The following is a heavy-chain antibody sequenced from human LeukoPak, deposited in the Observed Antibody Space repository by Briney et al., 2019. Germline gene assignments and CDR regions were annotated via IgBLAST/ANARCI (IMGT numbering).Heavy chain of an antibody. V-gene: IGHV3-15*01. CDR2: IKSKTDGGTT. D-gene: IGHD3-9*01. Sequence: GGSLRLSCAASGFTFSDYYMSWIRQAPGKGLEWVGRIKSKTDGGTTDYAAPVKGRFTISRDDSKNTLYLQMNSLKTEDTAVYYCTTVDPYYYYYYGMDVWGQGTTVTVSS. CDR1: GFTFSDYY. CDR3: TTVDPYYYYYYGMDV. J-gene: IGHJ6*02.